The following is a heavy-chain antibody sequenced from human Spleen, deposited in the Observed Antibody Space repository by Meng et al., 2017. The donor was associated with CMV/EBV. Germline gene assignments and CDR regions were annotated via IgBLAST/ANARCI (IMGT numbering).Heavy chain of an antibody. CDR3: ARDRPVTPYYYYYGMDV. V-gene: IGHV1-8*01. Sequence: ASVKVSCKASGYTFISYDINWVRQATGQRLEWMGWMNPNSGNTGYAQNFQGRVTITRNTSINTAYMELSSLRSEDTAVYYCARDRPVTPYYYYYGMDVWGQGTTVTVSS. D-gene: IGHD4-17*01. CDR2: MNPNSGNT. J-gene: IGHJ6*02. CDR1: GYTFISYD.